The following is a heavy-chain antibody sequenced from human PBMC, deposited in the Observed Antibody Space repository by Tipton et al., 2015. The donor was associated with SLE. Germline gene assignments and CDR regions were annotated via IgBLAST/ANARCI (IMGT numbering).Heavy chain of an antibody. CDR1: GGSFSVYA. J-gene: IGHJ4*02. CDR2: IIPAFGPA. V-gene: IGHV1-69*05. D-gene: IGHD5-18*01. CDR3: ARVRVDTAMGVFDF. Sequence: QSGAEVKKPGSSVKISCWTSGGSFSVYAFSWVRQAPGQGLEWMGGIIPAFGPANYAQRFQDRVTITTDDSRTTVYMELRSLRSDDTAIYYCARVRVDTAMGVFDFWGQGTLVTVSS.